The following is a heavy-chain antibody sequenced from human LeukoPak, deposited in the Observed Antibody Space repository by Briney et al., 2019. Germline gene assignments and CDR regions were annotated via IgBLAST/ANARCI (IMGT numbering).Heavy chain of an antibody. CDR2: IDYSGNT. Sequence: SSETLSLTCTVSVGSISTYYWSWIRQPPGEGLEWIGNIDYSGNTNCNPSLKSRVTISVDTSKNQFSLKLTSVTAADTAVYFCVRRGSSSYWYFDLWGRGTLVTVSS. D-gene: IGHD6-13*01. V-gene: IGHV4-59*08. J-gene: IGHJ2*01. CDR1: VGSISTYY. CDR3: VRRGSSSYWYFDL.